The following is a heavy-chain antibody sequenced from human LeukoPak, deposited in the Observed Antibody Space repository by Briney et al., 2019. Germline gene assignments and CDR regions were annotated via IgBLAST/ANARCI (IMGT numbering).Heavy chain of an antibody. D-gene: IGHD6-6*01. CDR2: ISYDGSYK. V-gene: IGHV3-30*18. CDR3: AKDGYSNSSGGFDY. CDR1: GFTFSSYG. Sequence: GGSLRLSCAASGFTFSSYGMHWVRQAPGKGLEWVAVISYDGSYKYYVDSVKGRFTIPRDNSKNRLYLQMNSLRAEDTAVYYCAKDGYSNSSGGFDYWGRGTLVTVSS. J-gene: IGHJ4*02.